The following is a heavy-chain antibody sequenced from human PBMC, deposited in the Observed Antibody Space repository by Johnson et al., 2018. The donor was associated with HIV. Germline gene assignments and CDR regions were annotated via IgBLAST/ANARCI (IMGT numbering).Heavy chain of an antibody. CDR2: ISGSGGSR. V-gene: IGHV3-23*04. CDR3: AKGTYYYDSSGYNDAFDI. Sequence: VQLVESGGGLVQPGGSLRLSCAASGFTFSSSAMSWVRQGPGKGLAWVTGISGSGGSRNYADSVKGRFPISRDNSKNTLYLQMNSLRAEDTAVYYCAKGTYYYDSSGYNDAFDIWGQGTMGTVSS. J-gene: IGHJ3*02. D-gene: IGHD3-22*01. CDR1: GFTFSSSA.